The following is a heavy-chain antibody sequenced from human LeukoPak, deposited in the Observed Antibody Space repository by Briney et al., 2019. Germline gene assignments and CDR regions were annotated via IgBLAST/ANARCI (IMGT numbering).Heavy chain of an antibody. V-gene: IGHV1-24*01. Sequence: PEASVKVSCKVSGYTLTELSMHWVRQAPGKGLEWMGGFDPEDGETIYAQKFQGRVTMTEDTSTDTAYMELSSLRSEDTAVYYCATGIDYALAKDAFDIWGQGTMVTVSS. CDR3: ATGIDYALAKDAFDI. CDR1: GYTLTELS. J-gene: IGHJ3*02. D-gene: IGHD4-17*01. CDR2: FDPEDGET.